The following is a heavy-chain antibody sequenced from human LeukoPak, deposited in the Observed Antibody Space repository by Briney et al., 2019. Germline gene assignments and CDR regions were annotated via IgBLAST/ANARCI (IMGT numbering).Heavy chain of an antibody. J-gene: IGHJ4*02. Sequence: ASVKVSCKASGGTFSSYAIRWARQAPGQGLEWMGGIIPIFGTANYAQKFQGRVTITADESTSTAYMELSSLRSEDTAVYYCARDGWTYYFDYWGQGTLVTVSS. CDR1: GGTFSSYA. D-gene: IGHD3/OR15-3a*01. V-gene: IGHV1-69*13. CDR3: ARDGWTYYFDY. CDR2: IIPIFGTA.